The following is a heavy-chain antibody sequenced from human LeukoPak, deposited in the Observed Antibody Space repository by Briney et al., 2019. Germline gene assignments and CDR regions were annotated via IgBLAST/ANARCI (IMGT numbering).Heavy chain of an antibody. J-gene: IGHJ6*03. D-gene: IGHD6-19*01. V-gene: IGHV4-38-2*02. Sequence: PSETLSLTCTVSGYSISSGYYWGWIRQPPGKGLEWIGSIYHSGSTYYNPSLKSRVTISVDTSKNQFSLKLSSVTAADTAVYFCARTQEAGYSSGRYDSYYYYMDVWGKGTTVTISS. CDR2: IYHSGST. CDR3: ARTQEAGYSSGRYDSYYYYMDV. CDR1: GYSISSGYY.